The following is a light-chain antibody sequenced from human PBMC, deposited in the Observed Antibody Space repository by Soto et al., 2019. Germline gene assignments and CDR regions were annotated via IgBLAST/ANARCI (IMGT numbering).Light chain of an antibody. V-gene: IGLV1-44*01. Sequence: QSVLTQPPSASGTPGQRVTISCSGSNSNIGGNTVNWYQQLPGTAPKLLISSNTLRPSGVPDRFSGSKSGTSAFLAISGLQSEDEADYYCAAWDDSLNGWVFGGGTKLTVL. CDR3: AAWDDSLNGWV. J-gene: IGLJ3*02. CDR1: NSNIGGNT. CDR2: SNT.